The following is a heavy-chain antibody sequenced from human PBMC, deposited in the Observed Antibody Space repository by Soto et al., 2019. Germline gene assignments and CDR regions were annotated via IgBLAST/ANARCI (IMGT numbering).Heavy chain of an antibody. CDR2: ISSSSSTT. CDR3: ARAGTAFGFDAFDI. J-gene: IGHJ3*02. V-gene: IGHV3-48*02. CDR1: GFTFSSYS. D-gene: IGHD3-16*01. Sequence: GGSLRLSCAASGFTFSSYSMNWVRQAPGKGLEWVSYISSSSSTTYYADSVKGRFTISRDNAKNSLYLQMNSLRDEDTAVYYCARAGTAFGFDAFDIWGQGTMVTVSS.